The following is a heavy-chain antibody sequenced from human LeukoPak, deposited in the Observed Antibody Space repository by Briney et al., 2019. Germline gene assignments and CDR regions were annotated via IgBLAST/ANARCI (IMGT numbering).Heavy chain of an antibody. CDR1: GGSISSSSYY. Sequence: PSETLSLTCTVSGGSISSSSYYWGWIRQPPGKGLEWIGSIYYSGSTYYNPSLKSRVTISVDTSKNQFSLKLSSVTAADTAVYYCARLTAVAVPYYFDYWGQGTLVTVSS. V-gene: IGHV4-39*07. D-gene: IGHD6-19*01. J-gene: IGHJ4*02. CDR2: IYYSGST. CDR3: ARLTAVAVPYYFDY.